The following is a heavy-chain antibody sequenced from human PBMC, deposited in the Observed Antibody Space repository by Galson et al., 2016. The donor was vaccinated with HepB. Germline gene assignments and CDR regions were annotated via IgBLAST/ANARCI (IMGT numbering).Heavy chain of an antibody. V-gene: IGHV3-64D*08. CDR3: VKGYCRTTTCPRSIYFDY. CDR1: GFTFSNYA. CDR2: FSSNGGDT. J-gene: IGHJ4*02. Sequence: SLRLSCAASGFTFSNYAMHWVRQAPGKGLEYVSAFSSNGGDTYYADSVKGRFTIPRDNSKNTLYLQMSSLRAEDTAVYYCVKGYCRTTTCPRSIYFDYWGQGTLVTVSS. D-gene: IGHD2-2*01.